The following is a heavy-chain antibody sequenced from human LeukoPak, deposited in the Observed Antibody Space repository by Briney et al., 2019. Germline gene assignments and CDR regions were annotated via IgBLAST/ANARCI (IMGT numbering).Heavy chain of an antibody. D-gene: IGHD3-22*01. Sequence: PGGTLRLSCAASGFTFSSYGMSWVRQAPGKGLEWVSGINWNGGSTGYADSVKGRFTISRDNAKNSLYLQMNSLRAEDTALYYCARDLVYYYDSSGFDYWGQGTLVTVSS. CDR3: ARDLVYYYDSSGFDY. V-gene: IGHV3-20*04. CDR2: INWNGGST. J-gene: IGHJ4*02. CDR1: GFTFSSYG.